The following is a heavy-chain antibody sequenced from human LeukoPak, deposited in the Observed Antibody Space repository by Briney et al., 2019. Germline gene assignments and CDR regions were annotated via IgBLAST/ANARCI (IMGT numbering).Heavy chain of an antibody. D-gene: IGHD1-1*01. CDR1: GYTFTSYG. CDR3: ARGSQLEGPSSH. J-gene: IGHJ4*02. CDR2: IIPIFGTA. V-gene: IGHV1-69*05. Sequence: GASVKVSCKASGYTFTSYGISWVRQAPGQGLEWMGGIIPIFGTANYAQKFQGRVTITTDESTSTAYMELSSLRSEDTAVYYCARGSQLEGPSSHWGQGTLVTVSS.